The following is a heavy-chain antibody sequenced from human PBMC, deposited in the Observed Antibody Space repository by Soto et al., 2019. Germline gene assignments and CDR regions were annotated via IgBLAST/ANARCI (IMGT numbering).Heavy chain of an antibody. CDR3: VSDRGYGHASVPYS. CDR2: ISYDGSLQ. CDR1: GFAFSSYG. D-gene: IGHD5-18*01. V-gene: IGHV3-30*03. Sequence: QAQLVESGGGVVQPGRSLRLSCAASGFAFSSYGMHWVRQAPGTGLDWVAVISYDGSLQHYADSVKGRFTISRDNSKNMVLLQISSLRAEDTAVYYCVSDRGYGHASVPYSWGQGTLVSVSS. J-gene: IGHJ4*02.